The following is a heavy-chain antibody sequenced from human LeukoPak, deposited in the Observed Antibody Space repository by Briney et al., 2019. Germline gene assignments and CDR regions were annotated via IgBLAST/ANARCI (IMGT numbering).Heavy chain of an antibody. J-gene: IGHJ6*03. CDR1: GFTFNDYW. Sequence: GGSLRLSCAASGFTFNDYWMTWFRQAPGKGLEWVANIKQDGSRRYYVDSVKGRFTISRDNAKNSLYLQMNGLRAEDTAIYYCARAQWTAFDYYYYMDVWGKGTTVTVSS. CDR3: ARAQWTAFDYYYYMDV. D-gene: IGHD3/OR15-3a*01. CDR2: IKQDGSRR. V-gene: IGHV3-7*01.